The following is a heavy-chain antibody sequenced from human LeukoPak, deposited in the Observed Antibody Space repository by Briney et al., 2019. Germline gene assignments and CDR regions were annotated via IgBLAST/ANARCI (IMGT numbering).Heavy chain of an antibody. D-gene: IGHD6-13*01. Sequence: GGSLRLSCTASGFNLSYYSMSWVRQAPGKGLEWVANIKQDGSDKHYVDSVKGRFTISRENAKNSLYLQMNSLRAGDTAVYYCARGIYSSSWYGQKYYYYYGMDVWGQETTVTVSS. J-gene: IGHJ6*02. CDR1: GFNLSYYS. CDR2: IKQDGSDK. CDR3: ARGIYSSSWYGQKYYYYYGMDV. V-gene: IGHV3-7*01.